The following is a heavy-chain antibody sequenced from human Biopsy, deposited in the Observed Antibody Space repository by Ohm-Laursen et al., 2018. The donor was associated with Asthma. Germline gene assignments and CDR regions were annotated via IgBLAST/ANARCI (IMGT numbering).Heavy chain of an antibody. V-gene: IGHV1-18*01. Sequence: GSSVYASCNTSGYTFNSAGITWVRQAPGQGLEWMGWISVYNGNTKVAQKLQDRVTMITDTSTSTAYMESRSLRSDDTAVYFCARAVDYSHYYGIDVWGQGTTVTVS. CDR2: ISVYNGNT. CDR3: ARAVDYSHYYGIDV. J-gene: IGHJ6*02. CDR1: GYTFNSAG. D-gene: IGHD3-10*01.